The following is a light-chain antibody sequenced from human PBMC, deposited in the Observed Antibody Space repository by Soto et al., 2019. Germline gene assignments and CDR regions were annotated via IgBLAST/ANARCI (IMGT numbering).Light chain of an antibody. V-gene: IGKV3-20*01. CDR1: QSVTSSF. CDR3: QQYGRAPRT. J-gene: IGKJ1*01. Sequence: VLRQAPGTLSLSLGERGTLSCRASQSVTSSFLSWYQQKPGQAPRLPIYGASGRATGIPDRFSGSGSGTDFNLTITSLEPDDFAVYYCQQYGRAPRTFGPGTKVDIK. CDR2: GAS.